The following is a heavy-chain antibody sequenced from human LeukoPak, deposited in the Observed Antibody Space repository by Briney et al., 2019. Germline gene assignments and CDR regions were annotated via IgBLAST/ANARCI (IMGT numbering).Heavy chain of an antibody. CDR3: ARVGVLRAVLSPLFDP. J-gene: IGHJ5*02. V-gene: IGHV1-18*01. CDR2: ISAYTDNI. Sequence: ASVKVSCKASGYTFTRYGISWVRQAPGQGLEWVGWISAYTDNIDYAQNLQGRVTLTTDTSTTTAYMELTSLRSDDTAVYYCARVGVLRAVLSPLFDPWGQGTLVTVSS. CDR1: GYTFTRYG. D-gene: IGHD3-16*01.